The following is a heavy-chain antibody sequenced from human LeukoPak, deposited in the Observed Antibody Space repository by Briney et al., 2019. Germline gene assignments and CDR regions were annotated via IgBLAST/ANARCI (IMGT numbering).Heavy chain of an antibody. CDR3: ARGEGSRGGYYYYYMDV. D-gene: IGHD1-26*01. Sequence: SETLSLTCTVSGGSISSHYWSWIRQPPGKGLEWIGYIYYSGSTNYNPSLESRVTISVDTSKNQFSLKLSSVTAADTAVYYCARGEGSRGGYYYYYMDVWGKGTTVTVSS. CDR1: GGSISSHY. V-gene: IGHV4-59*11. CDR2: IYYSGST. J-gene: IGHJ6*03.